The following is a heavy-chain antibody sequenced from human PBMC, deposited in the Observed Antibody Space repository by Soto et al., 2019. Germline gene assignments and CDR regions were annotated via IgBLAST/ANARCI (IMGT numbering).Heavy chain of an antibody. V-gene: IGHV4-59*01. CDR2: FHDSGFT. D-gene: IGHD6-19*01. J-gene: IGHJ4*02. Sequence: SSETLSLTCTVSGGSISSGYWSWIRQPPGKGLEWIGYFHDSGFTNYNTSLRRRVTISVDTSNNQLSLKLTSVTAADTAVYYCAKESIGGWVLHWGQGTLVTVSS. CDR3: AKESIGGWVLH. CDR1: GGSISSGY.